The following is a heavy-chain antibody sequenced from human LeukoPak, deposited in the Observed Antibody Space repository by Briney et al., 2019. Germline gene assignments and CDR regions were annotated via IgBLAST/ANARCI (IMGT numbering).Heavy chain of an antibody. CDR3: AKPNYYDSSGFDIGVYY. CDR2: ISGSGGST. J-gene: IGHJ4*02. CDR1: GFTFRSYA. V-gene: IGHV3-23*01. Sequence: GGSLRLSCAASGFTFRSYAMSWVRQAPGKGLEWVSAISGSGGSTYYADSVKGGFSISRDNSKNTLYLHLNSLRAEDTAVYYCAKPNYYDSSGFDIGVYYWGQGTLVTVSP. D-gene: IGHD3-22*01.